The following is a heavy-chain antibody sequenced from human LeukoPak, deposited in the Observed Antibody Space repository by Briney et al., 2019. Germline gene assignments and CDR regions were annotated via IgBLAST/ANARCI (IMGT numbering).Heavy chain of an antibody. J-gene: IGHJ4*02. CDR3: TKSVSDIVVVPAASDD. CDR2: NSNSSAST. CDR1: GFTFSDYY. Sequence: PGGSLTLSCAASGFTFSDYYMSWIRQTPGEGLEGVSDNSNSSASTNYADSVKGRFTISRDNDKNSLQLQMNSLSADDTSVYYCTKSVSDIVVVPAASDDWGQGTLVTVSS. D-gene: IGHD2-2*01. V-gene: IGHV3-11*03.